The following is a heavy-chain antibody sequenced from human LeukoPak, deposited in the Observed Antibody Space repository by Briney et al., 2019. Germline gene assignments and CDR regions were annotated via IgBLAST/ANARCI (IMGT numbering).Heavy chain of an antibody. CDR3: ARGRYNYALEDYFDY. V-gene: IGHV4-59*01. J-gene: IGHJ4*02. CDR2: IYYSGRT. Sequence: SETLSLTCTVSGGSISSYYWSWIRKPPGKGLEWLGYIYYSGRTNYNPSLKSRVTISGDTFKNQFSLKLSSVTAADTAVYYCARGRYNYALEDYFDYWGQGTLVTVSS. D-gene: IGHD5-18*01. CDR1: GGSISSYY.